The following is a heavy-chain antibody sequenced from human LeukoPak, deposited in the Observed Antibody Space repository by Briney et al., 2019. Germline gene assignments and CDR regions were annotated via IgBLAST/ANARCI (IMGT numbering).Heavy chain of an antibody. Sequence: ASVKVSCKASGYTFTSYAMHWVRQAPGQRLEWMGWINAGNGNTKYSQKFQGRVTITRDTSASTAYMELSSLRSEDTAVYYCARTTYYYGSGSYYLDYWGQGTLVTVSS. CDR1: GYTFTSYA. CDR2: INAGNGNT. J-gene: IGHJ4*02. D-gene: IGHD3-10*01. V-gene: IGHV1-3*01. CDR3: ARTTYYYGSGSYYLDY.